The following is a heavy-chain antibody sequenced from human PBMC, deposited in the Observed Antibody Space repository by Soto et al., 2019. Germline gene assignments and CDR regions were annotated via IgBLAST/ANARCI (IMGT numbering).Heavy chain of an antibody. J-gene: IGHJ4*02. D-gene: IGHD5-18*01. CDR1: GFTFSSYG. V-gene: IGHV3-30*18. CDR3: AKDPERGYSYGSIDY. Sequence: PGGSLRLSCAASGFTFSSYGMHWVRQAPGKGLEWVAVISYDGSNKYYADSVKGRFTISRDNSKNTLYLQMNSLRAEDTAVYYCAKDPERGYSYGSIDYWGQGTLVTVSS. CDR2: ISYDGSNK.